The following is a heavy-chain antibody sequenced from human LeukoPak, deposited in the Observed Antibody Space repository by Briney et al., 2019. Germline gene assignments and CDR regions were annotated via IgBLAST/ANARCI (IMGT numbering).Heavy chain of an antibody. D-gene: IGHD3-10*01. CDR1: GFIFNSYA. V-gene: IGHV3-23*01. Sequence: GGSLRLSCAASGFIFNSYAMSWVRQAPGKGLEWVSAISGSGGSTYHADSVKGRFTISRDNSKNTLHLQMNSLRAEDTAVYYCAKDVVRGVMWYFDYWGQGTLVTVSS. J-gene: IGHJ4*02. CDR3: AKDVVRGVMWYFDY. CDR2: ISGSGGST.